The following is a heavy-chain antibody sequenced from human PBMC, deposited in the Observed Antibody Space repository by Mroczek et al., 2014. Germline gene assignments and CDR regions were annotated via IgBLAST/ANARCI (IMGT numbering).Heavy chain of an antibody. CDR3: ARGQYYDSSGYYKQYYFDY. Sequence: VQLLESGPGLVKPSETLSLTCTVSGGSISSYYWSWIRQPAGKGLEWIGRIYTSGSTNYNPSLKSRVTMSVDTSKNQFSLKLSSVTAADTAVYYCARGQYYDSSGYYKQYYFDYWGQGTLVTVSS. D-gene: IGHD3-22*01. CDR2: IYTSGST. J-gene: IGHJ4*02. V-gene: IGHV4-4*07. CDR1: GGSISSYY.